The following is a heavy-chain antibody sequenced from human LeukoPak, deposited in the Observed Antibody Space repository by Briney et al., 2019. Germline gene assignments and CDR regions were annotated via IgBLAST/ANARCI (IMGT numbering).Heavy chain of an antibody. CDR3: ARDRVGATGVFDY. CDR1: GGTFSSYA. V-gene: IGHV1-69*06. CDR2: IIPIFGTA. Sequence: ASVKVSRKASGGTFSSYAISWVRQAPGQGLEWMGGIIPIFGTANYAQKFQGRVTITADKSTRTAYMELSSLRSEDTAVYYCARDRVGATGVFDYWGQGTLVTVSS. D-gene: IGHD1-26*01. J-gene: IGHJ4*02.